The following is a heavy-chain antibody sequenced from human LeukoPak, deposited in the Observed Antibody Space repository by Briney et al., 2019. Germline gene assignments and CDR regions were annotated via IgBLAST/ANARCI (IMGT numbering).Heavy chain of an antibody. V-gene: IGHV3-30*03. CDR2: ISYDGGNK. J-gene: IGHJ4*02. Sequence: GGSLRLSCAASRFTFSSFGMHWVRQAPGKGLEWVAFISYDGGNKYCADSVKGRFTISRDNSRSTLYLQMNSLRPEDTAIYYCAREGYYGSGSPPSLYFDYWGQGTLVTVSS. CDR1: RFTFSSFG. D-gene: IGHD3-10*01. CDR3: AREGYYGSGSPPSLYFDY.